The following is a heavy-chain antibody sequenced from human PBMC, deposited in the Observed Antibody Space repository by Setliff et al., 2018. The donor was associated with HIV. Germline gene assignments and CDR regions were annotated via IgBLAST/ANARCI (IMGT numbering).Heavy chain of an antibody. CDR1: GGSISSSSYY. Sequence: SETLSLTCTVSGGSISSSSYYWGWIRQPPGKGLEWIGSIYYSGSTYYNPSLKSRVTISVDTSKNQLSLKLSSVTAADTAVYYCARLGRVAAAGSSSYMDVWGKGTTVTVSS. CDR2: IYYSGST. V-gene: IGHV4-39*01. J-gene: IGHJ6*03. D-gene: IGHD6-13*01. CDR3: ARLGRVAAAGSSSYMDV.